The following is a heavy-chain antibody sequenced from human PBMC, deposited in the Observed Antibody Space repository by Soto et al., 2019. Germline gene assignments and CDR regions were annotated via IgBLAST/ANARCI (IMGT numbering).Heavy chain of an antibody. D-gene: IGHD6-6*01. Sequence: QVPLVQSGVEVKKPGASVKVSCKASGYTFTNYAISWVRQAPGRGLEWMGWVNTYNGNPNYAQIFQGRVTMTTDTSTGTAYMELRSLKSDDSAVYYCATDSQYSTDWQRFDSWGQGTLVTVSS. V-gene: IGHV1-18*01. CDR2: VNTYNGNP. J-gene: IGHJ4*02. CDR1: GYTFTNYA. CDR3: ATDSQYSTDWQRFDS.